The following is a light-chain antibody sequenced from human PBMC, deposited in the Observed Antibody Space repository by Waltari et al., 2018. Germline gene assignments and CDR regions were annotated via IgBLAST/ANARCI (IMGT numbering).Light chain of an antibody. Sequence: EIVMTHSPDSLAVSLGSMATINCKSSRILCSSNKWNCLAWYQQKPGQPPKLLAYWASTRESGVPDRFSASGSGTDFTLTISSLQAEDVAVYYCQQYSNTPLTFGGGTRVEIK. J-gene: IGKJ4*01. CDR1: RILCSSNKWNC. CDR2: WAS. CDR3: QQYSNTPLT. V-gene: IGKV4-1*01.